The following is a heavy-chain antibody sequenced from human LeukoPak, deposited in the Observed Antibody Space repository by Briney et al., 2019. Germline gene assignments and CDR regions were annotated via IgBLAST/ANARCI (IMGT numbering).Heavy chain of an antibody. CDR1: GGSISSSSYY. V-gene: IGHV4-39*07. Sequence: PSETLSLTCTVSGGSISSSSYYWGWIRQPPGKGLEWIGEINHSGSTNYNPSLKSRVTISVDTSKNQFSLKLSSVTAEDTAVYYCARGQDYGSPAFDYWGQGIVVTVSS. CDR3: ARGQDYGSPAFDY. CDR2: INHSGST. D-gene: IGHD4-17*01. J-gene: IGHJ4*02.